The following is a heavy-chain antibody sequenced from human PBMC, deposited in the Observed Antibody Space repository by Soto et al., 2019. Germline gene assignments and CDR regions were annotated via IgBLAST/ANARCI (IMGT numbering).Heavy chain of an antibody. CDR3: AKDPGSIAVAASTEEYFQH. V-gene: IGHV3-30*18. J-gene: IGHJ1*01. CDR2: ISYDGSNK. D-gene: IGHD6-19*01. CDR1: GFTFSSYG. Sequence: PGGSLRLSCAASGFTFSSYGMHWVRQAPGKGLEWVAVISYDGSNKYYADSVKGRFTISRDNSKNTLYLQMNSLRAEDTAVYYCAKDPGSIAVAASTEEYFQHWGQGTLVTVSS.